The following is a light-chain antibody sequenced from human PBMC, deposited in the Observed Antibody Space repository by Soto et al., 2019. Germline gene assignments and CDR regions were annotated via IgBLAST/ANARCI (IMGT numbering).Light chain of an antibody. CDR3: SSYTSSTAYV. J-gene: IGLJ1*01. CDR1: SSDVGGYNY. Sequence: QSALTQPASVSGSPGQSITISCTGTSSDVGGYNYVSWYQLHPGKAPKLIIYEVSNRPSGVSSRFSGSKSGNTASLTISGLQAEDEADYYCSSYTSSTAYVFGTGNKLTVL. CDR2: EVS. V-gene: IGLV2-14*01.